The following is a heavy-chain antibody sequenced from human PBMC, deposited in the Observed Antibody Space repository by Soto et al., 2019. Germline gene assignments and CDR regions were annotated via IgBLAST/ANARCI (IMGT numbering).Heavy chain of an antibody. D-gene: IGHD3-3*01. CDR3: AREPVAFLDGSDAFDI. J-gene: IGHJ3*02. Sequence: PGGSLRLSCAASGFTFSSYSMNWVRQAPGKGLEWVSYISSSSSTIYYADSVKGRFTISRDNAKNSLYLQMNSLRAEDTAVYYCAREPVAFLDGSDAFDIWGQGTMVTVSS. CDR2: ISSSSSTI. CDR1: GFTFSSYS. V-gene: IGHV3-48*01.